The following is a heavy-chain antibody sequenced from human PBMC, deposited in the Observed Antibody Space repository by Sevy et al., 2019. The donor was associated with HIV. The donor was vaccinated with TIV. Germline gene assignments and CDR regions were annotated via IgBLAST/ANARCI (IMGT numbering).Heavy chain of an antibody. CDR1: GFTFDDYA. J-gene: IGHJ4*02. D-gene: IGHD6-19*01. V-gene: IGHV3-9*01. Sequence: GGSPRLSCAASGFTFDDYAMHWVRQAPGKGLEWVSGISWNSGSIGYADSVKGRFTISRDNAKNSLYLQMNSLRAEDTALYYCAKDMEAVAGLYYFDYWGQGTLVTVSS. CDR3: AKDMEAVAGLYYFDY. CDR2: ISWNSGSI.